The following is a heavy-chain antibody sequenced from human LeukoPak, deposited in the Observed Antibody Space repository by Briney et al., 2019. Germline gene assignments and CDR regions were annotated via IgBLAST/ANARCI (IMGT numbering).Heavy chain of an antibody. D-gene: IGHD3-22*01. CDR3: ASSSGTDAYYFDY. CDR1: GYTFTSFD. J-gene: IGHJ4*02. V-gene: IGHV1-8*01. Sequence: ASVKVSCKASGYTFTSFDINWVQQATGQGLEWMGWMNPNSGNTGYAQKFQGRVTMTRNTSISTAYMELSSLRSEDTAVYYCASSSGTDAYYFDYWGQGTLVTVSS. CDR2: MNPNSGNT.